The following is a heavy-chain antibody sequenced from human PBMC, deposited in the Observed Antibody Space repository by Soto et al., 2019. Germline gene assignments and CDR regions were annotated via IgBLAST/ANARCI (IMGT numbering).Heavy chain of an antibody. D-gene: IGHD6-13*01. CDR2: VWYDGSNK. V-gene: IGHV3-33*01. CDR1: GFTFSSYV. CDR3: ARDYPGYSSPEGHDY. Sequence: PGGSLILSCAASGFTFSSYVMHWVRQAPGKGLEWVAVVWYDGSNKYYADSVKGRFTISRDNSKNTLYLQMNSLRAEDTAVYYCARDYPGYSSPEGHDYWGQGTLVTVSS. J-gene: IGHJ4*02.